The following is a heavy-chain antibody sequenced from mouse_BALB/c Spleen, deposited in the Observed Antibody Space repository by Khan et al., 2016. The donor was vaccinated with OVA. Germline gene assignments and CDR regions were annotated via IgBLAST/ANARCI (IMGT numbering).Heavy chain of an antibody. V-gene: IGHV5-6-4*01. CDR3: TRDGNYAHWYFAV. Sequence: EVELVESGGGLVKPGGSLKLSCAASGFSFSSYTMSWVRQTPEKRLEWVATSSSGSTYTYYPDSVKGRFTISRENAKNALYVHMSSLKSEDTTMYYCTRDGNYAHWYFAVWGAGTTVTVSS. CDR2: SSSGSTYT. D-gene: IGHD2-1*01. J-gene: IGHJ1*01. CDR1: GFSFSSYT.